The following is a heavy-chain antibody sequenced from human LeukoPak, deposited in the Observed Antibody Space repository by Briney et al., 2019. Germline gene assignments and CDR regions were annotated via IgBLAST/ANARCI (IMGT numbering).Heavy chain of an antibody. CDR1: GFTFSNYW. J-gene: IGHJ4*02. V-gene: IGHV3-74*01. Sequence: GGSLRLSCAASGFTFSNYWMHWVRQAPGKGLVWVSRIMSDGSTTSYADSVKGRFTISRDNAKNTLYLQLNSLRAEDTAVYYCARGLTAASPYYFEHWGQGTLVTVSS. D-gene: IGHD6-13*01. CDR2: IMSDGSTT. CDR3: ARGLTAASPYYFEH.